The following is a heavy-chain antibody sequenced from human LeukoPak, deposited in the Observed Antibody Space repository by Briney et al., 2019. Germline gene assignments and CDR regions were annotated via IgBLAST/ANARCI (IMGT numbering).Heavy chain of an antibody. V-gene: IGHV3-48*01. CDR3: AKVGGDGDYGAFDI. CDR2: ISSSSSTI. Sequence: GGSLRLSCAASGFTFSSYSMNWVRQAPGKGLEWVSYISSSSSTIYYADSVKGRFTISRDNAKDSLYLQMNSLRAEDTAVYYCAKVGGDGDYGAFDIWGQGTMVTVSS. CDR1: GFTFSSYS. D-gene: IGHD4-17*01. J-gene: IGHJ3*02.